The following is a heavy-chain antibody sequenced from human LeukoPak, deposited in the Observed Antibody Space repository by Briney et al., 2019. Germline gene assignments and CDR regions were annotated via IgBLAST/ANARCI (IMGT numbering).Heavy chain of an antibody. J-gene: IGHJ4*02. Sequence: GGSLRLSCAASGFTVRSNYMSWVRQAPGKGLEWVSVIYSGGSTYYADSVKGRFTISRDNSKNTLYLQMNSLRAEDTAVYYCARSIHSYGQQFPFDYWGQGTLVTVSS. D-gene: IGHD6-13*01. CDR2: IYSGGST. CDR1: GFTVRSNY. CDR3: ARSIHSYGQQFPFDY. V-gene: IGHV3-53*01.